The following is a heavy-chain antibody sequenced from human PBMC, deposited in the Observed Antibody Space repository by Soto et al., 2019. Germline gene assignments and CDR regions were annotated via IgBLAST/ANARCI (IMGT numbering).Heavy chain of an antibody. V-gene: IGHV4-39*01. J-gene: IGHJ4*02. CDR1: GGSISSSSYY. Sequence: ETLSLTCTVSGGSISSSSYYWGWIRQPPGKGLEWIGSIYYSGSTYYNPSLKSRVTISVDTSKNQFSLRLSSGTAANTVVYYCASIAAAGTDVPFDYWGRGTLVTV. D-gene: IGHD6-13*01. CDR3: ASIAAAGTDVPFDY. CDR2: IYYSGST.